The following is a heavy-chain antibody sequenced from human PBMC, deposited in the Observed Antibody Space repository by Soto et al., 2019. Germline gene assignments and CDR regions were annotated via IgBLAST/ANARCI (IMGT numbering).Heavy chain of an antibody. V-gene: IGHV3-33*01. CDR2: IWYDGSNK. Sequence: GGSLRLSCAASGCTFSSYGMHWVRQAPGKGLEWVAVIWYDGSNKYYADSVKGRFTISRDNSKNTLYLQMNSLRAEDTAVYYCARDRLYFDWLAHYGMDVWGQGTTVTVSS. D-gene: IGHD3-9*01. CDR3: ARDRLYFDWLAHYGMDV. CDR1: GCTFSSYG. J-gene: IGHJ6*02.